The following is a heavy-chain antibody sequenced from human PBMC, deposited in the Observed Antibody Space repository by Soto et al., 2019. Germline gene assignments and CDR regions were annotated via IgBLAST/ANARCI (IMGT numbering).Heavy chain of an antibody. Sequence: PSETLSLTCTVSGGSISSSSYYWGWIRQPPGKGLEWIGSIYYSGSTYYNPSLKSRVTISVDTSKNQFSLKLSSVTAADTAVYYCARHGGSLTAHGWFDPWGQGTLVT. CDR2: IYYSGST. J-gene: IGHJ5*02. CDR3: ARHGGSLTAHGWFDP. V-gene: IGHV4-39*01. CDR1: GGSISSSSYY. D-gene: IGHD3-16*01.